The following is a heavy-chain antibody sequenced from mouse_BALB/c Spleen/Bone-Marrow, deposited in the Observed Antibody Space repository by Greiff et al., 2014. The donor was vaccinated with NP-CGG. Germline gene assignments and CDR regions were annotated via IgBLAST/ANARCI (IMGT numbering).Heavy chain of an antibody. CDR3: ARGDYYGGSFFAY. V-gene: IGHV14-3*02. CDR1: GFNIKXTY. CDR2: IDPANGNT. D-gene: IGHD1-1*01. J-gene: IGHJ3*01. Sequence: VQLQQSGADLVKPGASVKLSCTASGFNIKXTYMHXXXXXXEXGLEWIXRIDPANGNTKYDPKFQGKATITADTSSNTAYLQXXXXXXEDTAVYYCARGDYYGGSFFAYWGQGTLVTVSA.